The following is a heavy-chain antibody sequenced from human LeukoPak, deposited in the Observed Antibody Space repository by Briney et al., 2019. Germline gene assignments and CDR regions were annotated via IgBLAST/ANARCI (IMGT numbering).Heavy chain of an antibody. D-gene: IGHD6-13*01. CDR2: INPNSGGT. CDR3: AREGWSSWYFQH. Sequence: ASVEVSCKASGYTFTGYYMHWVRQAPGQGLEWMGWINPNSGGTNYAQKFQGRVTMTRDTSISTAYMELSRLRSDDTAVYYCAREGWSSWYFQHWGQGTLVTVSS. CDR1: GYTFTGYY. V-gene: IGHV1-2*02. J-gene: IGHJ1*01.